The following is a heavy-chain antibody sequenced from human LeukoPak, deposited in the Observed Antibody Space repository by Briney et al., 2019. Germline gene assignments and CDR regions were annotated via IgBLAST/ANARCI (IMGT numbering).Heavy chain of an antibody. CDR1: GYTFTSYA. D-gene: IGHD3-10*01. J-gene: IGHJ4*02. CDR3: ASHYGSGSLVDY. V-gene: IGHV1-3*01. Sequence: ASVKVSCKASGYTFTSYAVHWVRQAPGQRLEWMGWINAGNDNTKYSQKFQGRVTITRDTSASTAYMELSSLRPEDTAVYYCASHYGSGSLVDYWGQGTLVTVSS. CDR2: INAGNDNT.